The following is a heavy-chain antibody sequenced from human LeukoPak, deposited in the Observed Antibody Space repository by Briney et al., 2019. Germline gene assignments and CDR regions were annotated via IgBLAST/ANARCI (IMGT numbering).Heavy chain of an antibody. CDR1: GGSISSGGYY. CDR3: ARVSRPTYYDILTGSQPETNFDY. V-gene: IGHV4-30-2*01. Sequence: PSETLSLTCTVSGGSISSGGYYWSWIRQPPGKGLEWIGYIYHSGSTYYNPSLKSRVTISVDRSKNQFSLKLSSVTAADTAVYYCARVSRPTYYDILTGSQPETNFDYWGQGTLVTVSS. D-gene: IGHD3-9*01. CDR2: IYHSGST. J-gene: IGHJ4*02.